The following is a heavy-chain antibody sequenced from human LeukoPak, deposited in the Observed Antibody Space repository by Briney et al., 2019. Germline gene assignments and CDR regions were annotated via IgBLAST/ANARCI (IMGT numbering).Heavy chain of an antibody. J-gene: IGHJ4*02. D-gene: IGHD3-3*01. CDR2: IKQDGSEK. CDR1: GFTFSSYW. CDR3: ATTLRFLEWSPAYFDY. V-gene: IGHV3-7*01. Sequence: QPGGSLRLSCAASGFTFSSYWMSWVRQAPGKGLEWVANIKQDGSEKYYVDSVKGRFTISRDNAKNSLYLQMNSLRAEDTAVYYCATTLRFLEWSPAYFDYWGQGTLVTVSS.